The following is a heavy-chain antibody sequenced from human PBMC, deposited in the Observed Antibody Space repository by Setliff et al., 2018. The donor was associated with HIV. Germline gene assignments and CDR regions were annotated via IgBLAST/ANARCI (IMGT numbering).Heavy chain of an antibody. CDR1: GYTFTGYY. J-gene: IGHJ2*01. Sequence: ASVKVSCKASGYTFTGYYIHWVRQAPGQGLEWLGGINPNTGDPNYAQNFQGRVTMTRDTSINTTYMELSSLRSDDTAVYYCARDLEGYCSSPSCYPGDLWGRGTLVTV. CDR3: ARDLEGYCSSPSCYPGDL. D-gene: IGHD2-2*01. CDR2: INPNTGDP. V-gene: IGHV1-2*02.